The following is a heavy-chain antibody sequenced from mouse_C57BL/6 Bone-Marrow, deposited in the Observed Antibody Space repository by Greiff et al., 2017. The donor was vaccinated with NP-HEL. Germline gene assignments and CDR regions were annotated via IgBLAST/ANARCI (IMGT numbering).Heavy chain of an antibody. CDR2: IDPENGDT. J-gene: IGHJ1*03. V-gene: IGHV14-4*01. Sequence: VQLQQSGAELVRPGASVKLSCTASGFNIKDDYMHWVKQRPEQGLEWIGWIDPENGDTEYASKFQGKATITADTSSNTAYLKLRSLTSEDTAVYYCAPLIATVVARYFDGWGTGTTVTVSS. CDR3: APLIATVVARYFDG. D-gene: IGHD1-1*01. CDR1: GFNIKDDY.